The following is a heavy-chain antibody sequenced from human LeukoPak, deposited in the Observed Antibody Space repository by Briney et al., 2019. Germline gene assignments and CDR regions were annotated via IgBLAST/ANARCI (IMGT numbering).Heavy chain of an antibody. CDR3: VRAVTTGSGWYHFDN. CDR1: GFSISDHH. D-gene: IGHD1-1*01. J-gene: IGHJ4*02. CDR2: SATTKPNSCTT. Sequence: PGGSLRLSCAGTGFSISDHHMDWVRQAPGKGLEWIGRSATTKPNSCTTQYAASVRGRFTISRDDSQNLLYLHLNSLKTEDTAVYYCVRAVTTGSGWYHFDNWGLGTLVTVSS. V-gene: IGHV3-72*01.